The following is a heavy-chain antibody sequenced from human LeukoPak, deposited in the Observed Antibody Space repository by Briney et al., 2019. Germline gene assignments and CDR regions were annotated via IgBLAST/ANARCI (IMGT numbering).Heavy chain of an antibody. D-gene: IGHD6-13*01. CDR2: IYTSGST. J-gene: IGHJ3*02. CDR1: GGSISSYY. Sequence: SETLSLTCTVSGGSISSYYWSWIRQPAGKGLEWIGRIYTSGSTYYNPSLKSRVTISVDTSKNQFSLKLSSVTAADTAVYYCASLALVLNAFDIWGQGTMVTVSS. V-gene: IGHV4-4*07. CDR3: ASLALVLNAFDI.